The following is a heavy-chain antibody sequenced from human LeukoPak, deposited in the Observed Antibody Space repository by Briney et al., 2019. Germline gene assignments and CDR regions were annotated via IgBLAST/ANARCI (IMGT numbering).Heavy chain of an antibody. V-gene: IGHV3-21*04. CDR1: GFTFSSYS. Sequence: GGSLRLSCAASGFTFSSYSMNWVRQAPGKGLEWVSSISSSSSYIYYADSVKGRFTISRDNAKNSLYLQMNSLRAEDTAVYYCAKDSSGWPHFDYWGQGTLVTVST. CDR2: ISSSSSYI. D-gene: IGHD6-19*01. J-gene: IGHJ4*02. CDR3: AKDSSGWPHFDY.